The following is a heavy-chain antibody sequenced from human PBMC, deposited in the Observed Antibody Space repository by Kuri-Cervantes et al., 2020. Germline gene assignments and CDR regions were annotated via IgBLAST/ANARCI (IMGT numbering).Heavy chain of an antibody. CDR3: AREYQDSSGYLGALHDAFDI. V-gene: IGHV1-24*01. Sequence: ASVKVSCKVSGYTLTELSMHWVRQAPGKGLEWMGGFDPEDGETIYAQKFQGRVTITADESTSTAYMELSSLRSEDTAVYYCAREYQDSSGYLGALHDAFDIWGQGTMVTVSS. D-gene: IGHD3-22*01. CDR1: GYTLTELS. J-gene: IGHJ3*02. CDR2: FDPEDGET.